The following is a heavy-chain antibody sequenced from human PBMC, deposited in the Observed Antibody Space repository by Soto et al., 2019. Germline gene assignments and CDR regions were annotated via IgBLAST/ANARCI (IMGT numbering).Heavy chain of an antibody. CDR2: ISSSGSTI. J-gene: IGHJ3*02. D-gene: IGHD2-15*01. V-gene: IGHV3-48*03. Sequence: PGGSLRLSCAASGFTFSSYEMNWVRQAPGKGLEWVSYISSSGSTIYYADSVKGRFTISRDNAKNSLYLQMNSLRAEDTAVYYCARRDGSKWSDAFDIWGQGTMVTVSS. CDR1: GFTFSSYE. CDR3: ARRDGSKWSDAFDI.